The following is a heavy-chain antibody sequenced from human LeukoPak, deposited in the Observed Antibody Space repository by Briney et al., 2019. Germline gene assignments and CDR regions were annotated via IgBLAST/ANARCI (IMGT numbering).Heavy chain of an antibody. CDR3: ARERDYYGSGSPGGI. CDR1: GYTFSSYG. J-gene: IGHJ3*02. V-gene: IGHV1-18*01. D-gene: IGHD3-10*01. CDR2: ISVYNGNT. Sequence: ASVKVSCKASGYTFSSYGISWVRQAPGQGLEWMGWISVYNGNTNYAQKFQGRVTMTTDTSTTTAYMELRSLRSDDTAVYYCARERDYYGSGSPGGIWGQGTMDIVSS.